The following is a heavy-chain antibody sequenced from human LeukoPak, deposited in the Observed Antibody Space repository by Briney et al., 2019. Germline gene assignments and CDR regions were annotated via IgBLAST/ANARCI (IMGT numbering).Heavy chain of an antibody. CDR1: GGSIGCSGFY. J-gene: IGHJ6*02. CDR3: VRHVSSGWDYYNGLDV. CDR2: IYYPEST. D-gene: IGHD6-19*01. Sequence: SETLSLTCKVSGGSIGCSGFYWGWIRQPPGKGLEWIGSIYYPESTHYNPSLESRVTISVDTSKYQLSLTLSSVTATDTAVYYCVRHVSSGWDYYNGLDVWGQGTTVTVSS. V-gene: IGHV4-39*01.